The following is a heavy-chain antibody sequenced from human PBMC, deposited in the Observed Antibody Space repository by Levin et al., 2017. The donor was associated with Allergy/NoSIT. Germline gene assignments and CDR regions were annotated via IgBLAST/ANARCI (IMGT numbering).Heavy chain of an antibody. CDR3: ARAQGEYGMDG. Sequence: GGSLRLSCAASGFTFSSYSMNWVRQAPGKGLEWVSSISSSSSYIYYADSVKGRFTISRDNAKNSLYLQMNSLRAEDTAVYYCARAQGEYGMDGWGQGTTVTVSS. CDR1: GFTFSSYS. CDR2: ISSSSSYI. V-gene: IGHV3-21*01. J-gene: IGHJ6*02.